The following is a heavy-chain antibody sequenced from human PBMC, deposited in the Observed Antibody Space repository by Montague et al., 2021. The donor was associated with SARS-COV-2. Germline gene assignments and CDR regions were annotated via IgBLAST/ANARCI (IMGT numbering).Heavy chain of an antibody. CDR3: ARGRQHINMVVVVVTGGEYCLEF. V-gene: IGHV4-34*01. CDR2: INHRGST. J-gene: IGHJ4*02. Sequence: SETLSLTCAVYDGSFSDYSWTWIRQPPGKGLEWIGEINHRGSTNYNPSLKSRVTISVDTSKNQFSLKLTSVTAADTAVYYCARGRQHINMVVVVVTGGEYCLEFWGQGTLVAVSS. CDR1: DGSFSDYS. D-gene: IGHD3-22*01.